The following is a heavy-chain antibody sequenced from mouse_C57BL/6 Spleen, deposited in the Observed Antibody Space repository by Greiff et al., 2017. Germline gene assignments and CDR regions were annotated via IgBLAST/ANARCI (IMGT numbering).Heavy chain of an antibody. V-gene: IGHV1-59*01. CDR3: ARAMVTTRYFDD. Sequence: QVQLQQPGAELVRPGTSVKLSCKASGYTFTSYWMHWVKQRPGQGLEWIGVIDPSDSYTNYNQKFKGKATLTVDTSSSTAYMQLSSLTSEDSAVYYCARAMVTTRYFDDWGQGTTLTVSS. CDR2: IDPSDSYT. J-gene: IGHJ2*01. CDR1: GYTFTSYW. D-gene: IGHD2-2*01.